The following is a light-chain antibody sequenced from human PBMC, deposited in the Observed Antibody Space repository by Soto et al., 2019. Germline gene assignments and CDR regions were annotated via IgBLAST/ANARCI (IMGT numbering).Light chain of an antibody. CDR2: GAS. CDR3: QQSYSTLWT. J-gene: IGKJ1*01. CDR1: QSITIY. V-gene: IGKV1-39*01. Sequence: DIQMTQSPSSLSASVGDRVTITCRASQSITIYLNWYQRKPGEAPNLLIFGASTLQSGVPSRFSGSGSGTDFTLTISSLQPEDFATYYCQQSYSTLWTFGQGTKVEIK.